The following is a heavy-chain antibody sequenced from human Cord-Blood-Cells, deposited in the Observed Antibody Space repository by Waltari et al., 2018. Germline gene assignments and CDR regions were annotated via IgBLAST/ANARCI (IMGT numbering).Heavy chain of an antibody. V-gene: IGHV4-38-2*01. CDR2: IYHSGST. J-gene: IGHJ4*02. D-gene: IGHD1-26*01. CDR3: ARLEVGATQFSIDY. Sequence: QVQLQESGPGLVKPSETLSLTCAVSGYSISSGYYWGWLRQPPGKGLEWIGSIYHSGSTYHNPSLKSRVTISVDTSKNQFSLKLSSVTAADTAVYYCARLEVGATQFSIDYWGQGTLVTVSS. CDR1: GYSISSGYY.